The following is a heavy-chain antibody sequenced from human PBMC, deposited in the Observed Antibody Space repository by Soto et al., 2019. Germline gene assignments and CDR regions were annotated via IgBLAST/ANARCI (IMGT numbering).Heavy chain of an antibody. D-gene: IGHD2-2*03. CDR1: GGSISSGGYY. CDR2: IYYSGST. J-gene: IGHJ4*02. Sequence: QVQLQESGPGLVKPSQTLSLTCTVSGGSISSGGYYWSWIRQHPGKGLEWIGYIYYSGSTYYNPSLKTRVTISVDTSKNQFSLKLSSVTAADTAVYYCARTGERWILGYYFDYWGQGTLVTVSS. V-gene: IGHV4-31*03. CDR3: ARTGERWILGYYFDY.